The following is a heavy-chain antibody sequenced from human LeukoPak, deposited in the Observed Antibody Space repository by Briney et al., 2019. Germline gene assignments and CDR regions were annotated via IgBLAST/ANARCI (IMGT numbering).Heavy chain of an antibody. Sequence: SETLSLTCSVTGYSLSSGYYWGWIRQPPGKGLEWIGNIHHSGSTYYNPSLKSRVTISVDTSKNQFSLKLTSVTAADTAVYYCARGRQYWGQGTLVTVSS. J-gene: IGHJ4*02. CDR3: ARGRQY. CDR1: GYSLSSGYY. CDR2: IHHSGST. V-gene: IGHV4-38-2*02.